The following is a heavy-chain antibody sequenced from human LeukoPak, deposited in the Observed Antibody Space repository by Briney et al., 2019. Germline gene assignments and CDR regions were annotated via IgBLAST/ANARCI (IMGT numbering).Heavy chain of an antibody. CDR2: ISGSGGST. D-gene: IGHD6-13*01. V-gene: IGHV3-23*01. Sequence: PGGSLRLSCAASGFTVSSNYMSWVRHTPGKGLEWVSAISGSGGSTYYADSVKGRFTISRDNSKNTLYLQMNSLRAEDTAVYYCAKHQQLTFPYYFDYWGQGTLVTVSS. J-gene: IGHJ4*02. CDR3: AKHQQLTFPYYFDY. CDR1: GFTVSSNY.